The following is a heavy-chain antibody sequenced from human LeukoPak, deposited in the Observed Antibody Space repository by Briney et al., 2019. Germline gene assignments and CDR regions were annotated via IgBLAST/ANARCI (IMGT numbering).Heavy chain of an antibody. CDR1: GGSISSYY. J-gene: IGHJ4*02. CDR2: IYYSGST. V-gene: IGHV4-59*08. D-gene: IGHD5-18*01. Sequence: SETLSLTCTVSGGSISSYYWSWIRQPPGKGLEWIGYIYYSGSTNYNPSLKSRVAISVDTSKNQFSLKLSSVTAADTAVYYCARRRGYSYGIFDYWGQGTLVTVSS. CDR3: ARRRGYSYGIFDY.